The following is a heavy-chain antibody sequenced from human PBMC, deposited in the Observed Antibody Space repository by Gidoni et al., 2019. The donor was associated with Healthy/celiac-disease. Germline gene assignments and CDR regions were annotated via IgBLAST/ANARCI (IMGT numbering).Heavy chain of an antibody. D-gene: IGHD6-13*01. CDR2: ISSSGSTI. V-gene: IGHV3-21*01. Sequence: EVQLVESGGGLVKPGGSLRLSCAASGFTFSSYSMNWVRQAPGKGLEWVSSISSSGSTIYYADSVKGRFTISRDNAKNSLYLQMNSLRAEDTAVYYCARVPSSWFPGGTQIVFNYWGQGTLVTVSS. CDR1: GFTFSSYS. J-gene: IGHJ4*02. CDR3: ARVPSSWFPGGTQIVFNY.